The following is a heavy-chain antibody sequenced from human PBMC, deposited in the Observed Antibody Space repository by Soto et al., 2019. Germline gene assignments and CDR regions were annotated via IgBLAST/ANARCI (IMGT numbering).Heavy chain of an antibody. CDR1: GYIFTSYG. D-gene: IGHD3-10*01. V-gene: IGHV1-18*01. Sequence: QAHLVQSGPEVKKPGASVKVSCKASGYIFTSYGIAWVRQAPGQGLEWMGWISAHNGKTEYAQKFQGRVTVTRDTSTSAAYLELRCLRSDDTGLYYSARVRYGGYWGQGAVVTVSS. J-gene: IGHJ4*02. CDR2: ISAHNGKT. CDR3: ARVRYGGY.